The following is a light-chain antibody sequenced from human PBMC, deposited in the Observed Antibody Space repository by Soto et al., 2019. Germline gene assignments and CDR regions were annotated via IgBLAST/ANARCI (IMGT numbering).Light chain of an antibody. J-gene: IGKJ5*01. V-gene: IGKV3-11*01. Sequence: EIVLSQSPATLSFSPGERATLSCRASQSVSSYLAWYQQKPGQAPRLLIYDASNRATGIPARFSGSGSGTDFTLTISCLEPEDFAVYYCQQRSNWPTFGQGTRLEI. CDR3: QQRSNWPT. CDR1: QSVSSY. CDR2: DAS.